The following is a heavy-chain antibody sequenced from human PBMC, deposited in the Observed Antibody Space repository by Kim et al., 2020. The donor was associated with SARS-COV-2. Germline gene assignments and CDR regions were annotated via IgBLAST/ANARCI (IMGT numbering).Heavy chain of an antibody. J-gene: IGHJ4*02. CDR1: GFTFTSCW. V-gene: IGHV3-7*01. CDR2: IKQDGSEK. Sequence: GGSLRLSCAASGFTFTSCWMTWVRQAPGKGLEWVANIKQDGSEKYYVDSVKGRFTISRDNAKNSLYLQMNSLRAEDTAVYYCVRGNGWFFYYWGQGTLVT. CDR3: VRGNGWFFYY. D-gene: IGHD6-19*01.